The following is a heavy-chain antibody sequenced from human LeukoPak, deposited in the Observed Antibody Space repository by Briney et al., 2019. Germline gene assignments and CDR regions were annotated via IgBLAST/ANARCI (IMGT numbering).Heavy chain of an antibody. CDR1: GFTFSSYS. D-gene: IGHD5-12*01. J-gene: IGHJ4*02. CDR3: AKETRGSYSDY. Sequence: GGSLRLSCAASGFTFSSYSMNWVRQAPGKGLEWVAFISYDGSNRYYADSVKGRFTISRDNSKNTLYLQMNSLRAEDTAVYYCAKETRGSYSDYWGQGPLVTVSS. V-gene: IGHV3-30*02. CDR2: ISYDGSNR.